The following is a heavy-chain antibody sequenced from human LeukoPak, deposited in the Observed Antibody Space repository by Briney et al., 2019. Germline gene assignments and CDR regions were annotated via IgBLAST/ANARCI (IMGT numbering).Heavy chain of an antibody. D-gene: IGHD6-19*01. CDR1: GYTFTSYG. Sequence: ASVKVSCKASGYTFTSYGISGVRPAPGQGREGMGWISSYNGNTNYAQKLQGRVTMTTDTSTSTAYMELRSLRSDDTAVYYCAREGIGYSSGWYGYYFDYWGQGTLVTVSS. CDR3: AREGIGYSSGWYGYYFDY. CDR2: ISSYNGNT. J-gene: IGHJ4*02. V-gene: IGHV1-18*01.